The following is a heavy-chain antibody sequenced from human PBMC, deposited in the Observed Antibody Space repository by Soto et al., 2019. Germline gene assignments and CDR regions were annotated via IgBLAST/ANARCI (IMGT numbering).Heavy chain of an antibody. D-gene: IGHD2-8*02. CDR2: ISYDGTNK. V-gene: IGHV3-30-3*01. CDR1: GFSFSISP. CDR3: ARDPKTTGGQHWAFNYFDS. J-gene: IGHJ4*02. Sequence: GGSLRLSCAASGFSFSISPMHWVRQAPGKGPEWVALISYDGTNKFYADSVKGRFTISRDNSKSTLYLHVDGLRPEDAAVYYCARDPKTTGGQHWAFNYFDSWGQGTLVTVSS.